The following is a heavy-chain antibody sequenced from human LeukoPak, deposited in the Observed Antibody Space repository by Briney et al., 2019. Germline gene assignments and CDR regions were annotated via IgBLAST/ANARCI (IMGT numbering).Heavy chain of an antibody. J-gene: IGHJ4*02. V-gene: IGHV3-7*01. CDR2: IKQDGSEK. D-gene: IGHD3-22*01. CDR1: GFTFSSYW. Sequence: GGSLKLSCAASGFTFSSYWTSWVRQAPGKGLEWVANIKQDGSEKYYVDSVKGRFTISRDNAKNSLYLQMNSLRAEDTAVYYCARDAPYYYDSSGFWRQGTLVTVSS. CDR3: ARDAPYYYDSSGF.